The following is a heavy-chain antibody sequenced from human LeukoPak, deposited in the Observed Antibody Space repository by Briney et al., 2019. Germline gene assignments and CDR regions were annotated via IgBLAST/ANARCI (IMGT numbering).Heavy chain of an antibody. CDR2: IYYIAST. J-gene: IGHJ4*02. CDR1: GGSITSSGYY. Sequence: SETLSFTCTVPGGSITSSGYYWGWIRQPPGKGLEWIGSIYYIASTYYNPSLKSRVTISVDTSKNQFYLKLSSVTAAGPAVYYCAIGDSGYYSYFDYWGEGTLVSVSS. V-gene: IGHV4-39*07. CDR3: AIGDSGYYSYFDY. D-gene: IGHD3-22*01.